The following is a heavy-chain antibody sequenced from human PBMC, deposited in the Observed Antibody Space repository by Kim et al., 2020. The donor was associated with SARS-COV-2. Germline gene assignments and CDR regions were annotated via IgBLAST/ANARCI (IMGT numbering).Heavy chain of an antibody. Sequence: SVKGRFTISRDNSKNSLYLQMNSLRAEDTALYYCAKDSSGYPYYYYGMDVWGQETTVTVSS. J-gene: IGHJ6*02. V-gene: IGHV3-43D*03. D-gene: IGHD3-22*01. CDR3: AKDSSGYPYYYYGMDV.